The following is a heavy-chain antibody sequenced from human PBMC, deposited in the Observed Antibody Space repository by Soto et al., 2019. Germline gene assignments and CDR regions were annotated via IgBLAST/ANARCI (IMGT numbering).Heavy chain of an antibody. V-gene: IGHV1-18*01. Sequence: ASVKVSCKASGYTFTSYGISWVRQAPGQGLEWMGWISAYNGNTNYAQKLQGRVTMTTDTSTSTAYMELRSLRSDDTAVYYCARAPSSGSDGDWFDSCGQATRVTVSS. CDR1: GYTFTSYG. CDR2: ISAYNGNT. CDR3: ARAPSSGSDGDWFDS. J-gene: IGHJ5*01. D-gene: IGHD1-26*01.